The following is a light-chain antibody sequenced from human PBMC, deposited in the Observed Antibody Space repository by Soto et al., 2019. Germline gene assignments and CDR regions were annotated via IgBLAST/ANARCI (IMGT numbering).Light chain of an antibody. J-gene: IGKJ1*01. V-gene: IGKV1-12*01. CDR1: QRLSSW. CDR3: QQHSHWPPWT. Sequence: DLPITQSPSPLSASVGDRVTIPCRASQRLSSWLAWYQQKPWTGPRLLIYAASSLQSGVPARFSGSGSGTDFTLTISNLEPEDFAVYYCQQHSHWPPWTFGQGTKVDIK. CDR2: AAS.